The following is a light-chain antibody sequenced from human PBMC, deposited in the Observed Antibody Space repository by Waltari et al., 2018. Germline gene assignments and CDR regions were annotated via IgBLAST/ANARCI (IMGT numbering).Light chain of an antibody. Sequence: QSLLTQAPSASGTPGQTVTISCSGSSSTIGSNTVNWYQQLPGTAPKLLIYSNNQQPSGVPARFSGSKSGTSASLAISGLQSEDEADYYCGTWDDSLNGPLFGGGTKVTVL. CDR1: SSTIGSNT. CDR2: SNN. V-gene: IGLV1-44*01. J-gene: IGLJ2*01. CDR3: GTWDDSLNGPL.